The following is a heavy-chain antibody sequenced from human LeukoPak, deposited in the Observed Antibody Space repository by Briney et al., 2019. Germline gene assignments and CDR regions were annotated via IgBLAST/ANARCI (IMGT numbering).Heavy chain of an antibody. CDR2: IRYDQSNK. CDR3: AKDSGTYWVDYYYMDV. Sequence: GGSLRLSCAAFGFTFSNYGMHWVRQAPGKGLEWVAFIRYDQSNKYYADSVKGRFTISRDNSKNTVYLQMNSLRPEDTAVYYCAKDSGTYWVDYYYMDVWGKGTTVTVSS. V-gene: IGHV3-30*02. D-gene: IGHD1-26*01. CDR1: GFTFSNYG. J-gene: IGHJ6*03.